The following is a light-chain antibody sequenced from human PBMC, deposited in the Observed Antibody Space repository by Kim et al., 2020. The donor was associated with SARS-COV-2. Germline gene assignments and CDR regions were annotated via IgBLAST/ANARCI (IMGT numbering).Light chain of an antibody. CDR1: SGSIASNY. J-gene: IGLJ3*02. CDR3: PSYDSSNPWV. Sequence: NFMLTQPHSVSESPGQTVTISCTRSSGSIASNYVQWYQQRPGSAPTTVIYEDNQRPSGVPDRFSGSIDSSSNSASLTISGLKTEDEADYYCPSYDSSNPWVFGGGTQLTVL. CDR2: EDN. V-gene: IGLV6-57*04.